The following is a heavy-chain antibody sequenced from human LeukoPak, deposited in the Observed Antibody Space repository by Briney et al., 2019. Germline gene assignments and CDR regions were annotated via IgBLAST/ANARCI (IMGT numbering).Heavy chain of an antibody. CDR2: IYYSGST. CDR1: GGSISSYY. V-gene: IGHV4-59*01. D-gene: IGHD3-22*01. CDR3: ARGSYPYYYDSSGYRDAFDI. Sequence: PSETLSLTCTVSGGSISSYYRSWIRQPPGKGLEWIGYIYYSGSTNYNPSLKSRVTISVDTSKNQFSLKLSSVTAADTAVYYCARGSYPYYYDSSGYRDAFDIWGQGTMVTVSS. J-gene: IGHJ3*02.